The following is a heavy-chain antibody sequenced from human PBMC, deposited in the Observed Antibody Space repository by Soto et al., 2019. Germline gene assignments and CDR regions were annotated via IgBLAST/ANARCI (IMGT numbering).Heavy chain of an antibody. J-gene: IGHJ3*02. D-gene: IGHD3-10*01. Sequence: PGGCMRLSRVACGLGFYTSVIAWVRKKKGKGLQSISTIGGCGGMTDYEDSVRGRFTVSIDHSKDTVHLQRTSLRADDTAVYYCAKDRPKARGSRAFDIWGEGITVT. CDR3: AKDRPKARGSRAFDI. CDR2: IGGCGGMT. CDR1: GLGFYTSV. V-gene: IGHV3-23*01.